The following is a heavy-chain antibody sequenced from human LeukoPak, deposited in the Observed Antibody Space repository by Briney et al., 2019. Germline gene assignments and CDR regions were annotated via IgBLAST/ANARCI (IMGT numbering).Heavy chain of an antibody. D-gene: IGHD2-21*02. J-gene: IGHJ6*02. CDR1: GFTFSLYE. CDR2: ISSSGNTI. V-gene: IGHV3-48*03. Sequence: SGGSLRLSCAASGFTFSLYEMNWVRQPPGKGLEWVSYISSSGNTIYYADSMKGRFTISRDNAKDSLYLQLNSLRAEDTAVYYCARALYCGGDCYSYGMDVWGQGTTVTVSS. CDR3: ARALYCGGDCYSYGMDV.